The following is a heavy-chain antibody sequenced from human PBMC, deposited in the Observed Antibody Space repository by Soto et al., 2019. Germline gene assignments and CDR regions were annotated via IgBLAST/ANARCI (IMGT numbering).Heavy chain of an antibody. Sequence: EVQLVESGGGLVKPGGSLRVSCAASGFTFSNVWMNWVRQAPGKGLEWVGHINSKTDGGTNEYAAPVKGTFTIPSDDAKTTRYLQRNSLKIEDTAVYYCTTAVPTGRSCWCHGTLVTVSS. D-gene: IGHD3-10*01. CDR1: GFTFSNVW. CDR3: TTAVPTGRSC. J-gene: IGHJ4*01. V-gene: IGHV3-15*07. CDR2: INSKTDGGTN.